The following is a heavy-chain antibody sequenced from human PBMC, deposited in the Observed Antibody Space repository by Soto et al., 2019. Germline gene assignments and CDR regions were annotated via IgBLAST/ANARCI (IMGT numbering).Heavy chain of an antibody. J-gene: IGHJ5*02. CDR3: AREDAYDFWSVSIRDWFDP. D-gene: IGHD3-3*01. V-gene: IGHV1-46*01. Sequence: SVSFSCKASGYTFTSSYRHWLRQAPGQGLEWMGIINPSVGTTSYAQKFQARVTMNMDKYTSTAYMELRSVRSEDTAVYYCAREDAYDFWSVSIRDWFDPWGQGTLVTVSS. CDR2: INPSVGTT. CDR1: GYTFTSSY.